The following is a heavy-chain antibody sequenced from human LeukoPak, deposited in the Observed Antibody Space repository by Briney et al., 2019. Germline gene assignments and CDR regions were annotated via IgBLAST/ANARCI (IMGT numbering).Heavy chain of an antibody. Sequence: GGSLRPSRAASGFPFSSYSMNWVRQAPVKGLEWLSYISSSSATIYYADSVKGRFTISRDNAKKSLYLQMNSLRAEDTAVSYCASEASAEGHWGQGTLVTVSS. J-gene: IGHJ4*02. CDR3: ASEASAEGH. CDR1: GFPFSSYS. D-gene: IGHD6-13*01. CDR2: ISSSSATI. V-gene: IGHV3-48*01.